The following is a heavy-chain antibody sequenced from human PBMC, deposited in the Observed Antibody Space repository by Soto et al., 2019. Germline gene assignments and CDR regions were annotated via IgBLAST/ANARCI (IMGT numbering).Heavy chain of an antibody. CDR1: GYSFTSYW. J-gene: IGHJ6*02. V-gene: IGHV5-51*01. CDR2: IYPGDSDT. D-gene: IGHD2-15*01. CDR3: ARTKVVVAANYYYGMDV. Sequence: PGESLKISCNGSGYSFTSYWIGWVRQMPGKGLEWMGIIYPGDSDTRYSPSFQGQVTISADKSISTAYLQWSSLKASDTAMYYCARTKVVVAANYYYGMDVWGQGTTVTVSS.